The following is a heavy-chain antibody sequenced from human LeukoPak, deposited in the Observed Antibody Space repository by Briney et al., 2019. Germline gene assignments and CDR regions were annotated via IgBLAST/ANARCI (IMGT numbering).Heavy chain of an antibody. V-gene: IGHV3-21*04. Sequence: GGSLRLSCAASGFSFSSYRMNWVRQAPGKGLEWVSSVSNSGDYIHYADSVKGRFTISRDNSKNSLYLQMNSLRAEDTAVYYCAKDRSYYDSSGYIYYFDYWGQGTLVTVSS. D-gene: IGHD3-22*01. J-gene: IGHJ4*02. CDR1: GFSFSSYR. CDR2: VSNSGDYI. CDR3: AKDRSYYDSSGYIYYFDY.